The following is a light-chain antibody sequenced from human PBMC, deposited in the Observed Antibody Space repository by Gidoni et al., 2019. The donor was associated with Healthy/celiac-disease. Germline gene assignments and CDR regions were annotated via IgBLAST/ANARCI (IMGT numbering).Light chain of an antibody. Sequence: DIQLTLPTSSLSASVGARVTITCRASQSISSYLNWYQQKPGKAPKLLIYAASSMQSGVPSRFSGSGSGTDFTLTISSLQPEDFATYYCQQSYSTPYTFGQGTKLEIK. V-gene: IGKV1-39*01. CDR1: QSISSY. J-gene: IGKJ2*01. CDR2: AAS. CDR3: QQSYSTPYT.